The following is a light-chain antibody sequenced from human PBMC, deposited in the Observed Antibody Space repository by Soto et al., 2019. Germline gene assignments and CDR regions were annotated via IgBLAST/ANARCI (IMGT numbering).Light chain of an antibody. Sequence: AIRMTQSPSSLSASTGDRVTITCRASQGISSYLAWYQQKPGKAPNLLIYAASSLQSGVPSRFSGSGSGTDFTLTISSLEPEDFAVYYCQQRSNWPRITFGQGTRLEIK. CDR1: QGISSY. V-gene: IGKV1-8*01. J-gene: IGKJ5*01. CDR3: QQRSNWPRIT. CDR2: AAS.